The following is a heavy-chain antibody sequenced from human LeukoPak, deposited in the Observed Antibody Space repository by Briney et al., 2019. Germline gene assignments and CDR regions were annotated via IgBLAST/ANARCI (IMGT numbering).Heavy chain of an antibody. J-gene: IGHJ4*02. V-gene: IGHV1-2*02. CDR3: ARAGGPYDY. Sequence: GASVKVSCKASGYTFPNYYIHWVRQAPGQGLEWLGWINPNSGGTNYAQRFQGRVTMTRDTSISTAYMELSGLKSDDTAVYYCARAGGPYDYWGQGTLVTVSS. CDR1: GYTFPNYY. D-gene: IGHD6-25*01. CDR2: INPNSGGT.